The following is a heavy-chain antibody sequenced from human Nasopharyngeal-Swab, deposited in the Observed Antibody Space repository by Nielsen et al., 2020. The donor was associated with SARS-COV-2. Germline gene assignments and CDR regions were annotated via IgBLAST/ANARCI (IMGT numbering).Heavy chain of an antibody. CDR3: ARYRQYRGYYYYGMDV. Sequence: SETLSLTCAVYGGSFSGYFWSWIRQPLGKGLEWIGEINHSGSTNYNPSLKSRVTISVDTSKNQFSLKLSSVTAADTAAYYCARYRQYRGYYYYGMDVWGQGTTVTVSS. J-gene: IGHJ6*02. V-gene: IGHV4-34*01. CDR2: INHSGST. D-gene: IGHD6-13*01. CDR1: GGSFSGYF.